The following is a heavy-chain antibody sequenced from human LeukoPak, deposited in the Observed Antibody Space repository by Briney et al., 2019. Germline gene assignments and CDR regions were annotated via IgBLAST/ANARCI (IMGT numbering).Heavy chain of an antibody. CDR1: GYTFTGYY. J-gene: IGHJ4*02. Sequence: ASVKVSCKASGYTFTGYYMHWVRQAPGQGLEWMGWISAYNGNTNYRQKLQGRVTMTTDTSTSTAYMDLRSLRSDDTAIYYCARASPDGSGTYYNDSPDYWGQGTLVTVSS. CDR3: ARASPDGSGTYYNDSPDY. V-gene: IGHV1-18*04. CDR2: ISAYNGNT. D-gene: IGHD3-10*01.